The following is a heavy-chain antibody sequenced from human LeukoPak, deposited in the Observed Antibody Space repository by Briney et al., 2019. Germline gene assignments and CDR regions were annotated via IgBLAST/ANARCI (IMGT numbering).Heavy chain of an antibody. CDR3: ARYTAYCGGDCLASDAFDI. D-gene: IGHD2-21*01. V-gene: IGHV4-34*01. CDR2: INHSGST. J-gene: IGHJ3*02. Sequence: SETLSLTCAVYGGSFSGYYWSWIRQPPGKGLEWIGEINHSGSTNYNPSLKSRVTISVDTSKNQFSLKLSSVTAADTAVYYCARYTAYCGGDCLASDAFDIWGQGTMVTVSS. CDR1: GGSFSGYY.